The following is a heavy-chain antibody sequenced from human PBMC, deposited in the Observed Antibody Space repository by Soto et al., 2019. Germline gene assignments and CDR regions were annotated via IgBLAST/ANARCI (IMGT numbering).Heavy chain of an antibody. J-gene: IGHJ4*02. CDR2: MYSSGST. Sequence: SETLSLTCTVSGGSITGYYWSWIRQSAGKGLEWIGRMYSSGSTKYNPSLKSRVSISVDTSKNQVSLRLSSVTAADTAVYYCARDPYFAATIFAYWGGGTLVTVSS. V-gene: IGHV4-4*07. CDR3: ARDPYFAATIFAY. D-gene: IGHD1-26*01. CDR1: GGSITGYY.